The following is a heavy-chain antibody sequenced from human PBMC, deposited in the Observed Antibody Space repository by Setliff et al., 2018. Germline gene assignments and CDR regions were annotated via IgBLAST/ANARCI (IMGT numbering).Heavy chain of an antibody. V-gene: IGHV7-4-1*02. CDR3: ARASRFATIVWKGDYYMDV. CDR1: GYSFSTYA. D-gene: IGHD3-16*02. Sequence: ASVKVSCKASGYSFSTYAMSWIRQAPGQGLEWMGWINTNTGNPSYAQGFKGRFVFSFDTSVSTAYLQISSLKPEDTAMYYCARASRFATIVWKGDYYMDVWGKGTTVTVSS. J-gene: IGHJ6*03. CDR2: INTNTGNP.